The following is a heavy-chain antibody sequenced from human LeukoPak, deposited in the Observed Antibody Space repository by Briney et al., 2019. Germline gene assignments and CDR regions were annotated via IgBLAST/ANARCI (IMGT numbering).Heavy chain of an antibody. CDR1: GGSISNYY. Sequence: SETLSLTCIVSGGSISNYYWSWIRQPPGKRLEWIGYMYYSGATNYNPSLKSRVTISVDTSKNQFSLKLSSVTAADTAVYYCAREGSSAPSDAFDFWGQGTLVTVSS. CDR3: AREGSSAPSDAFDF. V-gene: IGHV4-4*08. CDR2: MYYSGAT. J-gene: IGHJ3*01. D-gene: IGHD6-19*01.